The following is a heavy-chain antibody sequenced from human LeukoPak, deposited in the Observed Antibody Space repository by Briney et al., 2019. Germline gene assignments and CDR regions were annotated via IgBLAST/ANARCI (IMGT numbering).Heavy chain of an antibody. CDR2: IDPSGGST. CDR3: ARSKTRFDY. V-gene: IGHV1-46*01. CDR1: GYTFTNYY. Sequence: ASVKVPCKASGYTFTNYYMHWVRQAPGQGLEWMGIIDPSGGSTSYAQKLQGRATMTRDTSTSTVYMELSSLTSEDTAVYYCARSKTRFDYWGQGTLVTVSS. J-gene: IGHJ4*02.